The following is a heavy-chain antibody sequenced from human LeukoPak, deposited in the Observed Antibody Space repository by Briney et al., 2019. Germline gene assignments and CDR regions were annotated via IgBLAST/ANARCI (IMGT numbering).Heavy chain of an antibody. CDR1: GFTFSSYG. CDR2: IRYDGSNK. Sequence: GGSLRLSCAASGFTFSSYGMHWVRQAPGKGLEWVAFIRYDGSNKYYADSVKGRFTISRDNSKNTLYLQMNSLRAEDTAVYYCARTDYDILTGRPNYFDYWGQGTLVTVSS. V-gene: IGHV3-30*02. D-gene: IGHD3-9*01. CDR3: ARTDYDILTGRPNYFDY. J-gene: IGHJ4*02.